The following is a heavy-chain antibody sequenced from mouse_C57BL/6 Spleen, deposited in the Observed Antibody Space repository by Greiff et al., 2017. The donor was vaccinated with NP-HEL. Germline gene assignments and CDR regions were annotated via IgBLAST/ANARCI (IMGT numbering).Heavy chain of an antibody. Sequence: EVKLVESGGGLVKPGGSLKLSCAASGFTFSSYTMSWVRQTPEKRLEWVATISGGGGNTYYPDSVKGRFTISRDNAKNTLYLQMSSLRSEDTALYYCARRGIYDGYFDYWGQGTTLTVSS. V-gene: IGHV5-9*01. CDR1: GFTFSSYT. J-gene: IGHJ2*01. CDR2: ISGGGGNT. CDR3: ARRGIYDGYFDY. D-gene: IGHD2-3*01.